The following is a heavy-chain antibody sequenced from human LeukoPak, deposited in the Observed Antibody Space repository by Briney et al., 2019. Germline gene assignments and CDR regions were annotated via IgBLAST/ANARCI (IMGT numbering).Heavy chain of an antibody. CDR1: GGSISSGGYY. CDR2: INYSGST. D-gene: IGHD3-22*01. V-gene: IGHV4-31*03. J-gene: IGHJ5*02. CDR3: ARDGYYDSSGYYRNWFDP. Sequence: SQTLSLTCTVSGGSISSGGYYWSWIRQHPGRRLEWSGYINYSGSTNYTPSLKSRVTISVDTSKNQFSLKLSSVTAADSAVYYCARDGYYDSSGYYRNWFDPWGQGTLVTVSS.